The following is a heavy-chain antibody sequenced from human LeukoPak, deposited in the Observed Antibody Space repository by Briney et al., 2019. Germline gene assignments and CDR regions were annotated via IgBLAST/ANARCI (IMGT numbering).Heavy chain of an antibody. CDR2: DSATGST. CDR3: ARDDLVWGGSNWFDP. V-gene: IGHV4-4*07. Sequence: PSETLSLTCTISGGSISDYFWTWVRQPAGQGLEWIGRDSATGSTNYNPSLKSRITMSVDTSKNQFSLKLSSVTAADTAVYYCARDDLVWGGSNWFDPWGQGTLVIVSS. D-gene: IGHD2-8*01. J-gene: IGHJ5*01. CDR1: GGSISDYF.